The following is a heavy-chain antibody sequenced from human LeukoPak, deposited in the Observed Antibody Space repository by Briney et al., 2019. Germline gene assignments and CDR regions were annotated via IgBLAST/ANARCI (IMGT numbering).Heavy chain of an antibody. CDR2: INHSGST. V-gene: IGHV4-34*01. J-gene: IGHJ5*02. CDR1: GGSFSGYY. D-gene: IGHD3-22*01. CDR3: ARKADYDSSAAYNWSDP. Sequence: SETLSLTCAVYGGSFSGYYWSWIRQPPGKGLEWIGEINHSGSTNYNPSLKSRVTISVDTSKNQFSLKLSSVTAADTAVYYCARKADYDSSAAYNWSDPWGQGTLVTVSS.